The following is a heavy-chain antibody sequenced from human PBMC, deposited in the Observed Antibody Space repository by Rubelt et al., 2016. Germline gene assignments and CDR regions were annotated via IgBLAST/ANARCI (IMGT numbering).Heavy chain of an antibody. Sequence: SGSTYYNPSLKSRVTISVDTSKNQFSLKLSSVTAADTAVYYCARGGGYYDSEGFDYWGQGTLVTVSS. CDR3: ARGGGYYDSEGFDY. CDR2: SGST. J-gene: IGHJ4*02. V-gene: IGHV4-31*02. D-gene: IGHD3-22*01.